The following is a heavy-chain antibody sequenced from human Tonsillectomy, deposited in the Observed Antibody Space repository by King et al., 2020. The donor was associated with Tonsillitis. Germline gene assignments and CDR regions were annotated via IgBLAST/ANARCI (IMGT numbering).Heavy chain of an antibody. D-gene: IGHD3-10*01. J-gene: IGHJ3*02. V-gene: IGHV3-9*01. Sequence: VQLVESGGGLVQPGRSLRLSCAASGFTFDDYAMHWVRQAPGKGLEWVSGISWNSGNIGYADSVKGRFTISRDNAKNSLYLQMNSLRAEDTALYYCAKDMGVVLAGPIRGGFDIWGQGTMVTVSS. CDR3: AKDMGVVLAGPIRGGFDI. CDR1: GFTFDDYA. CDR2: ISWNSGNI.